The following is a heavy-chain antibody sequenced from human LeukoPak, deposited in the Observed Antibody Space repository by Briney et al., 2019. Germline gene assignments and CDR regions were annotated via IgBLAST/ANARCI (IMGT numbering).Heavy chain of an antibody. Sequence: ASVKVSCKASGYTFTSYGISWVRQAPGQGLEWMGWISAYNGNTNYAQKLQGRVTMTTDTSTSTAYMELRSLRSDDTAVYYCARDRIVVVPAAPSYYMDVWGKGTTVTVSS. CDR1: GYTFTSYG. CDR3: ARDRIVVVPAAPSYYMDV. V-gene: IGHV1-18*01. J-gene: IGHJ6*03. CDR2: ISAYNGNT. D-gene: IGHD2-2*01.